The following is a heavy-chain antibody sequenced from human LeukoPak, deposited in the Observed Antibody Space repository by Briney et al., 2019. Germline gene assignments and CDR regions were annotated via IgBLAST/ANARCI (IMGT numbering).Heavy chain of an antibody. J-gene: IGHJ4*02. D-gene: IGHD5-18*01. CDR3: AWGYSYARY. CDR2: IYTSGST. CDR1: GGSISSGSYY. V-gene: IGHV4-61*02. Sequence: SETLSLTCTVSGGSISSGSYYWSWIRQPAGKGLEWIGRIYTSGSTNYNPSLKSRATISVDTSKNQFSLKLSSVTAADTAVYYCAWGYSYARYWGQGTLVTVSS.